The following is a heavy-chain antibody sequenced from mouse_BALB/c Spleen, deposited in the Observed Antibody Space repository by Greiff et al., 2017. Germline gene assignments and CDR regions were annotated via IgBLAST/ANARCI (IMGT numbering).Heavy chain of an antibody. J-gene: IGHJ2*01. D-gene: IGHD1-2*01. CDR1: GYSITSGYY. CDR3: ARDYGYNYYFDY. CDR2: ISYDGSN. Sequence: DVKLQESGPGLVKPSQSLSLTCSVTGYSITSGYYWNWIRQFPGNKLEWMGYISYDGSNNYNPSLKNRISITRDTSKNQFFLKLNSVTTEDTATYYCARDYGYNYYFDYWGQGTTLTVSS. V-gene: IGHV3-6*02.